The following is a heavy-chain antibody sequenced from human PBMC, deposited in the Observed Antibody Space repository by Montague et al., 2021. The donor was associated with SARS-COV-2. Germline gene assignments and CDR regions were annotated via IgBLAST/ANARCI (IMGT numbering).Heavy chain of an antibody. J-gene: IGHJ3*02. V-gene: IGHV3-9*01. CDR2: ISWNSGSI. CDR1: GFTLDDYA. Sequence: SLRLSCAASGFTLDDYAMHWVRQAPGKGLEWVSGISWNSGSIGYADSVKGRFTISRDNAKNSLYLQMNSLRAEDTALYYCAKFPQRNYDILIDDAFDIWGRGTMVTVSS. D-gene: IGHD3-9*01. CDR3: AKFPQRNYDILIDDAFDI.